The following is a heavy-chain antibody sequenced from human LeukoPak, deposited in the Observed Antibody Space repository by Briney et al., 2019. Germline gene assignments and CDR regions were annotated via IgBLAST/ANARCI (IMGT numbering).Heavy chain of an antibody. CDR3: ARGEGYCSSTSCLNWFDP. V-gene: IGHV1-2*04. D-gene: IGHD2-2*01. CDR2: INPNSGGT. J-gene: IGHJ5*02. Sequence: ASVKVSCMASGYTFTGYYMHWVRQAPGQGLEWMGWINPNSGGTNYAQKFQGWVTMTRDTSISTAYMELSRLRSDDTAVYYCARGEGYCSSTSCLNWFDPWGQGTLVTVSS. CDR1: GYTFTGYY.